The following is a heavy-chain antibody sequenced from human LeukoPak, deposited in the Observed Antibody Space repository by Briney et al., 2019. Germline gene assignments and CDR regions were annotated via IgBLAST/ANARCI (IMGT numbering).Heavy chain of an antibody. CDR3: ARPMTTVVTPSGAFDI. J-gene: IGHJ3*02. V-gene: IGHV1-46*01. Sequence: EASVKVSCKASGYTFTGYYMHWVRQAPGQGLEWMGIINPSGGSTSYAQKFQGRVTMTRDMSTSTVYMELSSLRSEDTAVYYCARPMTTVVTPSGAFDIWGQGTMVTVSS. D-gene: IGHD4-23*01. CDR2: INPSGGST. CDR1: GYTFTGYY.